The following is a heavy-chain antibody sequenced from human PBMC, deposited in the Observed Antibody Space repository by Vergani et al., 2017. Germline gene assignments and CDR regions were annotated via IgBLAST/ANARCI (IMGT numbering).Heavy chain of an antibody. CDR3: ARGGDDYVWGSYRYYYYYYMDV. CDR1: GGSISSYY. D-gene: IGHD3-16*02. V-gene: IGHV4-4*07. CDR2: IYTSGST. J-gene: IGHJ6*03. Sequence: QVQLQESGPGLVKPSETLSLTCTVSGGSISSYYWSWIRQPAGKGLEWIGRIYTSGSTNYNPSLKSRVTMSVDTSKNQFSLKLSSVTAADTAVYYCARGGDDYVWGSYRYYYYYYMDVWGKGTTVTVSS.